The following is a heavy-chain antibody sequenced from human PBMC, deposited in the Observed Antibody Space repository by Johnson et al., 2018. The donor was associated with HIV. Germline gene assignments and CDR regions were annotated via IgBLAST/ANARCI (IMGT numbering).Heavy chain of an antibody. CDR3: ARDCRDGYTCDAFDI. CDR1: GFTFSGYA. V-gene: IGHV3-NL1*01. D-gene: IGHD5-24*01. Sequence: QVQLVDSGGGVVQPGKSLRLSCAASGFTFSGYAIHWVRQAPGKGLEWVSVIFSGGTTYYAGSVHGRFTISRDNSKNTLYLQMNSLRAEDTAVYYCARDCRDGYTCDAFDIWGQGTMVTVSS. J-gene: IGHJ3*02. CDR2: IFSGGTT.